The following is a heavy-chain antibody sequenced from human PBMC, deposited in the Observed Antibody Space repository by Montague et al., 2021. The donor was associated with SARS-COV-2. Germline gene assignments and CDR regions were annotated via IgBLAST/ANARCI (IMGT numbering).Heavy chain of an antibody. CDR2: ISYDGSNK. D-gene: IGHD3-10*01. J-gene: IGHJ6*02. CDR1: GFTLSSYG. Sequence: SLRLSCAASGFTLSSYGMHWVRQAPGKGLEWVAVISYDGSNKYCADSVKGRFTTPRDNSKNTLYLQMNSLRAEDTAVYYCARVSSPDLLWFGEVYYQYGMDVWGQGTTVTVSS. CDR3: ARVSSPDLLWFGEVYYQYGMDV. V-gene: IGHV3-30-3*01.